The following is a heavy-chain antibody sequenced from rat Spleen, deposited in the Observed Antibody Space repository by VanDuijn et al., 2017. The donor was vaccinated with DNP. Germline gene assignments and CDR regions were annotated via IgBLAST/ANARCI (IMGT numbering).Heavy chain of an antibody. CDR2: ISYFGDNT. Sequence: EVRLVESGGGLVQPGRSLKLSCAASGFTFSDYYMAWVRQAPTKGLELVAYISYFGDNTYSGDSVKGRFTISRDNAKSTLYLQMNSLRSDDMATYYCARWNSGYYAMDAWGQGTSVTVSS. J-gene: IGHJ4*01. CDR3: ARWNSGYYAMDA. V-gene: IGHV5-22*01. CDR1: GFTFSDYY. D-gene: IGHD4-3*01.